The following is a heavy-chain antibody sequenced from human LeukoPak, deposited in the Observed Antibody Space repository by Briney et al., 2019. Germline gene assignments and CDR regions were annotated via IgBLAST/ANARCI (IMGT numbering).Heavy chain of an antibody. CDR2: ISRSSSYI. CDR1: GFTFSSYT. D-gene: IGHD3-10*01. V-gene: IGHV3-21*01. CDR3: ARGSAVVRGVSPAGDY. J-gene: IGHJ4*02. Sequence: RGSLRLSCAASGFTFSSYTMNWVRQAPGKGLEWVSSISRSSSYIYYADSMKGRFTISRDNAKNSLYLQMHSLRAEDTAVYYCARGSAVVRGVSPAGDYWGQGTLVTVSS.